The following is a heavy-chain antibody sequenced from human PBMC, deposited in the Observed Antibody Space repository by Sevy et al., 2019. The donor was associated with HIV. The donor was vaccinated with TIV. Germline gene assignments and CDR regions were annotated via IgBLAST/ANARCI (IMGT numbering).Heavy chain of an antibody. CDR3: ASNTYHYDSNTYYPVY. CDR1: GFNLSPYW. V-gene: IGHV3-7*01. D-gene: IGHD3-22*01. CDR2: IKQDGNEK. Sequence: GVSLRLSCVASGFNLSPYWMTWVRQAPGKGLEWVANIKQDGNEKYYVDSVKGRFTVSRDNAKNALYLQMYSQRVEDTAVYFCASNTYHYDSNTYYPVYWGQGTRVTVSS. J-gene: IGHJ4*02.